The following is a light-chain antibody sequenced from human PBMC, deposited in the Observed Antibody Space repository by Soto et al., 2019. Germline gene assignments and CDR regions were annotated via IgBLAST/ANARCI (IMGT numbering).Light chain of an antibody. CDR3: QEYSGSLWT. Sequence: EIVLTQSPGTLSLSPGERATLSCRASQSVTSSFLAWYQQKPGQAPRLLFYAASSRASGTPDRFSGSGSGTDFTVSISRLEPEYSAVYYGQEYSGSLWTFGRGTNVEVK. CDR2: AAS. J-gene: IGKJ1*01. CDR1: QSVTSSF. V-gene: IGKV3-20*01.